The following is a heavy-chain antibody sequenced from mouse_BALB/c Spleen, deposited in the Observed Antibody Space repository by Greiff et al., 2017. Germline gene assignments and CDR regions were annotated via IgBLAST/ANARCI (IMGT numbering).Heavy chain of an antibody. CDR3: ARLAYDYDGGYY. CDR1: GYSITSDYA. J-gene: IGHJ2*01. CDR2: ISYSGST. Sequence: VQLKQSGPGLVKPSQSLSLTCTVTGYSITSDYAWNWIRQFPGNKLEWMGYISYSGSTSYNPSLKSRISITRDTSKNQFFLQLNSVTTEDTATYYCARLAYDYDGGYYWGQGTTLTVSS. D-gene: IGHD2-4*01. V-gene: IGHV3-2*02.